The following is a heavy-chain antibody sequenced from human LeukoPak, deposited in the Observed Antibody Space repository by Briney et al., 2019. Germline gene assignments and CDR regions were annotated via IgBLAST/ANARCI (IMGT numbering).Heavy chain of an antibody. V-gene: IGHV3-23*01. CDR2: TSDSGGRA. D-gene: IGHD3-9*01. CDR1: GFTFSNFV. CDR3: AKDHFEYDILTGYSDY. Sequence: GGSLRLSCAASGFTFSNFVMSWVRQAPGKGLEWVSTTSDSGGRAYYADSVKGRFTISRDNSKNTLYLQMSSLRTEDTAVYYCAKDHFEYDILTGYSDYWGQGTLVTVSS. J-gene: IGHJ4*02.